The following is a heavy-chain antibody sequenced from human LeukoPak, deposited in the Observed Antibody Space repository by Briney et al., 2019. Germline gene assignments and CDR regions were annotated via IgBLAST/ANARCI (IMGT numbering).Heavy chain of an antibody. CDR1: GFTFSSYA. D-gene: IGHD4-17*01. CDR3: ARDLITVDAFDI. Sequence: GGSLRLSCAASGFTFSSYAMSWVRQAPGKGLEWVSAISGSGGSTYYADSVKGRFTISRDNAKNSLYLQMNSLRAEDTAVYYCARDLITVDAFDIWGQGTMVTVSS. V-gene: IGHV3-23*01. J-gene: IGHJ3*02. CDR2: ISGSGGST.